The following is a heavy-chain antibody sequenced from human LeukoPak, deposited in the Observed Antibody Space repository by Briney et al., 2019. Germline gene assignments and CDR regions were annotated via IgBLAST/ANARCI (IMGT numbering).Heavy chain of an antibody. V-gene: IGHV4-39*01. D-gene: IGHD5-18*01. CDR2: IFYSGST. J-gene: IGHJ4*02. CDR1: GGSISNNNYY. CDR3: ARHPLLPTAPWVPNYFDY. Sequence: PSETLSLTCTISGGSISNNNYYWGWIRQPPGKGLEWIGSIFYSGSTYYNPSLESRVTISVDTSKNQFSLKLTSVTAADTAVYYCARHPLLPTAPWVPNYFDYWGQGTLVTVSS.